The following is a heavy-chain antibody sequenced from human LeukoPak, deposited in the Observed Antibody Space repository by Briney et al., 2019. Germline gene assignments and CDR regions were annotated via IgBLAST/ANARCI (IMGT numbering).Heavy chain of an antibody. CDR3: ATSGSYYNPNDAFDI. J-gene: IGHJ3*02. V-gene: IGHV6-1*01. CDR1: GDTVSSNSAA. CDR2: TYYRSNSYN. Sequence: SQTLSLSCALSGDTVSSNSAAWNWIRQAPSIGLEWVVWTYYRSNSYNHYAVSVKSRITINPDKSKNQLSLQLNTVTPEDTAVHYCATSGSYYNPNDAFDIWGQGTMVTVSS. D-gene: IGHD3-10*01.